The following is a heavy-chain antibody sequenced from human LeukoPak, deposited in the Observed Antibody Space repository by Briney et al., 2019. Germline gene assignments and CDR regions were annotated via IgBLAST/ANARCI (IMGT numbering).Heavy chain of an antibody. Sequence: ASETLSLTCTVSGGSISSGDYYWSWIRQPPGKGLEWIGYIYHSGSTNYSPSLKSRVTISVDTSKNQFSLKLSSVTAADTAVYYCARGRAPLGYCSGGSCVWFDPWGQGPWSPSPQ. D-gene: IGHD2-15*01. J-gene: IGHJ5*02. CDR2: IYHSGST. V-gene: IGHV4-61*08. CDR3: ARGRAPLGYCSGGSCVWFDP. CDR1: GGSISSGDYY.